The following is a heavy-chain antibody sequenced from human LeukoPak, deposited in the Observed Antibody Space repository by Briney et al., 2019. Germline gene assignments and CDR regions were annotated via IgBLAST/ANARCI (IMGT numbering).Heavy chain of an antibody. CDR1: GGTFSGYT. CDR3: ASDPRYCSSTSCYRP. CDR2: IIPILGIA. V-gene: IGHV1-69*02. J-gene: IGHJ5*02. D-gene: IGHD2-2*01. Sequence: SVKVSCKASGGTFSGYTISWVRQAPGQGLEWMGRIIPILGIANYAQKFQGRVTITADKSTSTAYMELSSLRSEDTAVYYCASDPRYCSSTSCYRPWGQGTLVTVSS.